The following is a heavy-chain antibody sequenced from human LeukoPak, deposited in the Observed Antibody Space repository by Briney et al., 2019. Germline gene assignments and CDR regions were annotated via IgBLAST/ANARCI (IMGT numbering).Heavy chain of an antibody. CDR1: GGSISSYY. V-gene: IGHV4-59*13. CDR3: ARGADSSGYYSIFYFDY. D-gene: IGHD3-22*01. CDR2: IYYSGST. J-gene: IGHJ4*02. Sequence: PSETLSLTCTVSGGSISSYYWNWIRHPPGKGLERIGYIYYSGSTNYNPSLKSRVTISVDTSKNQFSLKLSSVTAADTAVYYCARGADSSGYYSIFYFDYWGQGTLVTVSS.